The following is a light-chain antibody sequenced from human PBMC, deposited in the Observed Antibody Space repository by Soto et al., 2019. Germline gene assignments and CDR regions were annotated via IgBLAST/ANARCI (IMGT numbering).Light chain of an antibody. CDR2: DAS. CDR3: QQRSNWPPIT. V-gene: IGKV3-11*01. J-gene: IGKJ5*01. CDR1: QSVSSY. Sequence: ENVLTHSPATLSLSHGERATLSCRASQSVSSYLAWYQQKPGQAPRLLIYDASNRATGIPARFSGSGSGTDFTLTISSLEPEDFAVYYCQQRSNWPPITFGQGTRLEVK.